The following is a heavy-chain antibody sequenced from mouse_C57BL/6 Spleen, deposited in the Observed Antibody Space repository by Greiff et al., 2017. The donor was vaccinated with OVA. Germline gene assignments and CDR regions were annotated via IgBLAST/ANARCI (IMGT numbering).Heavy chain of an antibody. D-gene: IGHD4-1*01. CDR3: ARQGLWEAMDY. V-gene: IGHV5-17*01. CDR1: GFTFSDSG. J-gene: IGHJ4*01. CDR2: ISSGSSTI. Sequence: EVQVVESGGGLVKPGGSLKLSCAASGFTFSDSGMHWVRQAPEKGLEWVAYISSGSSTIYYADTVKGRFTISIDNAKNTLFLQMTSLRSEDTAMYYCARQGLWEAMDYWGQGTSVTVSS.